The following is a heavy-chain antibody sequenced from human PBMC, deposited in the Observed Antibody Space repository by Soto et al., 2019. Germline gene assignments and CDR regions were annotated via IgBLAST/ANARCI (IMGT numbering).Heavy chain of an antibody. V-gene: IGHV2-5*02. CDR1: GFSLSTSGVG. D-gene: IGHD2-15*01. CDR3: AHSRVDVVVVAASRWYFDL. CDR2: IYWDDDK. J-gene: IGHJ2*01. Sequence: QITLKESGPTLVKPTQTLTLTCTFSGFSLSTSGVGVGWIRQPPGKALEWLALIYWDDDKRYSPSLKSRLTITTDPPKNQVVLTMTNMDPVDTATYYCAHSRVDVVVVAASRWYFDLWGRGTLVTVSS.